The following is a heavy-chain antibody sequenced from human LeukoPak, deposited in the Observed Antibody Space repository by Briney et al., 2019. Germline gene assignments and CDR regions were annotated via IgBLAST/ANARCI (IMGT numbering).Heavy chain of an antibody. V-gene: IGHV3-48*01. D-gene: IGHD5-24*01. J-gene: IGHJ4*02. Sequence: GGSLRLSCAASGFTFSDYSMNWVRQAPGKGLEWISYIGIDSGNTNYADSVRGRFTISGDKAKNSLYLQLNSLRVEDTAVYYCARDYKYAFDNWGQGTLVTVSS. CDR3: ARDYKYAFDN. CDR2: IGIDSGNT. CDR1: GFTFSDYS.